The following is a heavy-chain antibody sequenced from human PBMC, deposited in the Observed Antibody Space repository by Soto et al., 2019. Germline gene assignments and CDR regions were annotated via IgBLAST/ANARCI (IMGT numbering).Heavy chain of an antibody. Sequence: QITLKESGPTLVKPTQTLTLTCTFSGFSLTTSGVGVGWIRQPPGKALEWLALIYWDDDKRYSPPLKSRLTITKDTSRNHVVLTMTNMDPVDTATYFCAHSDGFGEFDSWAPGTLVTVSS. V-gene: IGHV2-5*02. CDR2: IYWDDDK. CDR3: AHSDGFGEFDS. J-gene: IGHJ5*01. D-gene: IGHD3-10*01. CDR1: GFSLTTSGVG.